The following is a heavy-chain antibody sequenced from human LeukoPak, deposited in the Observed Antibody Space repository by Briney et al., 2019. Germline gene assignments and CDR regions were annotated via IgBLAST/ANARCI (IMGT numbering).Heavy chain of an antibody. CDR3: ARACYYDSSGYYFLDY. Sequence: PSETLSLTYTVSGGSISSYYWSWIRQPPGKGLEWIGYIYYSGSTNYNPSLKSRVTISVDTSKDQLSLKLSPVTAADTAVYYCARACYYDSSGYYFLDYWGQGTLVTVSS. V-gene: IGHV4-59*01. D-gene: IGHD3-22*01. CDR2: IYYSGST. J-gene: IGHJ4*02. CDR1: GGSISSYY.